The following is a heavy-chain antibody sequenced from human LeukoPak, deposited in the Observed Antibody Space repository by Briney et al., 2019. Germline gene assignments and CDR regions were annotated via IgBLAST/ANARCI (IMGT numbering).Heavy chain of an antibody. CDR1: GFTFSSYA. CDR3: ARARIIAAAGYYYYYYGMDV. V-gene: IGHV3-21*01. CDR2: ISISSSYI. J-gene: IGHJ6*02. D-gene: IGHD6-13*01. Sequence: PGGSLRLSCAASGFTFSSYAMSWVRQAPGKGLDWASSISISSSYIYYADSVKGRFTISRDNAKNSLYLQMNSLRAEDTAVYYCARARIIAAAGYYYYYYGMDVWGQGTTVTVSS.